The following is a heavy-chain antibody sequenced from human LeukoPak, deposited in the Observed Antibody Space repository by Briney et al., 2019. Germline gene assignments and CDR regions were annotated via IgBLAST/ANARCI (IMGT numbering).Heavy chain of an antibody. CDR2: IIPILGIA. J-gene: IGHJ4*02. D-gene: IGHD4-11*01. CDR1: GGTFSSYA. CDR3: ARGSGYSNYLFDY. Sequence: ASVKVSCKASGGTFSSYAISWVRQAPGQGLEWMGRIIPILGIANYAQKFQGRVTITADKSTSTAYMELSSLRSEDTAVYYCARGSGYSNYLFDYWGQGTLVTVSS. V-gene: IGHV1-69*04.